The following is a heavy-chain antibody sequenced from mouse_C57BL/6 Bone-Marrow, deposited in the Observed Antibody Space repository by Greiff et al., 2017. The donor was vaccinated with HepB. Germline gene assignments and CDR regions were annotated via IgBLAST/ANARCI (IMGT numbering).Heavy chain of an antibody. J-gene: IGHJ3*01. CDR2: IYPRSGNT. CDR1: GYTFTSYG. D-gene: IGHD1-1*01. Sequence: QVQLKQSGAELARPGASVKLSCKASGYTFTSYGISWVKQRTGQGLEWIGEIYPRSGNTYYNEKFKGKATLTADKSSSTAYMELRSLTSEDSAVYFCAPYYYGSSYGWFAYWGQGTLVTVSA. CDR3: APYYYGSSYGWFAY. V-gene: IGHV1-81*01.